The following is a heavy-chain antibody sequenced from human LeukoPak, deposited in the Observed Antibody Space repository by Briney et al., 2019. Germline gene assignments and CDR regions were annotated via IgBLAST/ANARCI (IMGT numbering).Heavy chain of an antibody. J-gene: IGHJ6*02. CDR1: GFTVSSNY. CDR3: AKGRYCDSTTCAYHGLDV. V-gene: IGHV3-53*01. D-gene: IGHD2-2*01. CDR2: IYSGGST. Sequence: GGSLRLSCAASGFTVSSNYMSWVRQAPGKGLEWVSVIYSGGSTNYADSVKGRFTISRDNSKNTLSLQVNSLSAEDTAVYYCAKGRYCDSTTCAYHGLDVWGQGTTVTVSS.